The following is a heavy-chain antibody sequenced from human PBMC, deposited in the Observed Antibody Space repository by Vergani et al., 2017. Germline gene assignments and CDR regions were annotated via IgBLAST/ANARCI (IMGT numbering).Heavy chain of an antibody. J-gene: IGHJ4*02. V-gene: IGHV4-4*02. Sequence: QVQLQESGPGLVKPSGTLSLTCAISGGSISSSNWWSWVRQPPGKGLEWIGEIYHSGSTNYNPSLKRRVTISVDKSKNQFSLKLSSVTAADTAVYYCARVVGWEVWSGYHDFWGQGTLVTVSS. D-gene: IGHD3-3*01. CDR1: GGSISSSNW. CDR2: IYHSGST. CDR3: ARVVGWEVWSGYHDF.